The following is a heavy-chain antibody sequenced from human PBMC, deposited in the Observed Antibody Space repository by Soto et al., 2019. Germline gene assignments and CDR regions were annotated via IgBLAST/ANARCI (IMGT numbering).Heavy chain of an antibody. CDR3: VTGLLWFGELGSYYYGMDV. D-gene: IGHD3-10*01. CDR1: GFTFSSYA. V-gene: IGHV3-64D*06. Sequence: GGSLRLSCSASGFTFSSYAMHWVRQAPGKGLEYVSAISSNGGSTYYAESVKGRFTISRDNSKNTLYLQMSSLRAEDTAVYYCVTGLLWFGELGSYYYGMDVWGQGTTVTVSS. J-gene: IGHJ6*02. CDR2: ISSNGGST.